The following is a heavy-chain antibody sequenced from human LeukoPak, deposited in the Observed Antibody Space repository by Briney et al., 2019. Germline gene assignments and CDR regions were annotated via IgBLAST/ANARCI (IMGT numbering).Heavy chain of an antibody. CDR3: AKDRERVVDY. CDR1: GFTFGNCW. Sequence: PGGSLRLSCAASGFTFGNCWMHWVRQAPGKGLEWVAVISYDGSNKYYADSVKGRFTISRDDSKNTLYLQMNSLRAEDTAVYYCAKDRERVVDYWGQGTLVTVSS. CDR2: ISYDGSNK. J-gene: IGHJ4*02. D-gene: IGHD1-1*01. V-gene: IGHV3-30*18.